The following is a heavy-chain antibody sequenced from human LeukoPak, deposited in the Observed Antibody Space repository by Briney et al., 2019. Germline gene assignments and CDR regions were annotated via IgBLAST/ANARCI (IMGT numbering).Heavy chain of an antibody. D-gene: IGHD6-13*01. J-gene: IGHJ4*02. CDR1: GFTFSSYG. CDR2: ISDDGRNK. CDR3: AKEHSSSWYYFDS. Sequence: GGSLRLSCAASGFTFSSYGMHWVRQAPGKGLEWVAVISDDGRNKYYVDSVKGRFTISRDNLKNMLYLQMNSLRVEDTAVYFCAKEHSSSWYYFDSWGQGTLVTVSS. V-gene: IGHV3-30*18.